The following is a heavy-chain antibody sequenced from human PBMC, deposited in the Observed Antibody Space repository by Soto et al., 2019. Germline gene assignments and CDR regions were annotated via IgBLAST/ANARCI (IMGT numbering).Heavy chain of an antibody. CDR1: GGTFSSYA. V-gene: IGHV1-69*13. J-gene: IGHJ3*02. CDR3: AREDSSSWYEPRNDAFDI. CDR2: IIPIFGTA. Sequence: SVKVSCKASGGTFSSYAISWVRQAPGQGLEWMGGIIPIFGTANYAQKFQGRVTITADESTSTAYMELSSLRSEDTAVYYCAREDSSSWYEPRNDAFDIWGQGTMVTVSS. D-gene: IGHD6-13*01.